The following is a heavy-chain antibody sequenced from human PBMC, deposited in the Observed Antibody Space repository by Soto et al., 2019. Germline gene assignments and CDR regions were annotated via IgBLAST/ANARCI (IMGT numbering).Heavy chain of an antibody. CDR3: AGGSSKSWFDP. Sequence: QVQLQESGPGLVKASQTLSLTCTVSGGSISSGGYYWSWIRQHPGKGLEWIGYIYYNGNTYYNPSLKSRITISLDTSKNQFPLKLTSVTAADTAVYYCAGGSSKSWFDPWGQGTLVTVSS. D-gene: IGHD6-6*01. CDR1: GGSISSGGYY. J-gene: IGHJ5*02. CDR2: IYYNGNT. V-gene: IGHV4-31*03.